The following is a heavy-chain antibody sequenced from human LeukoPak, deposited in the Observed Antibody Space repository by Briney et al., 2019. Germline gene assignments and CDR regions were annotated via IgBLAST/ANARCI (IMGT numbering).Heavy chain of an antibody. CDR1: GYIFTHYW. D-gene: IGHD3-10*01. J-gene: IGHJ4*02. V-gene: IGHV5-51*01. CDR3: ARQSRDGSKTRGYYFDY. CDR2: IYPADSDT. Sequence: GESLKISSQVSGYIFTHYWIGWVRQMPGKGLESMGLIYPADSDTTYSPSFQGQVTISADKSISTVYLQWSSLKASDTAMYYCARQSRDGSKTRGYYFDYWGQGTLVTVSS.